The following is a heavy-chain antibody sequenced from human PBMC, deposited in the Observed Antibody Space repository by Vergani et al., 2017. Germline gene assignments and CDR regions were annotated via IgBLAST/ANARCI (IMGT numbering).Heavy chain of an antibody. D-gene: IGHD3-22*01. Sequence: EVQLVESGGGLVQPGGSLRLSCAASGFTFSSYWMHWVRQAPGKGLEWVSAISGSGDSTYYADSVKGRFTISRDNSKNTLSLQMNSLRAEDTAVYYCAKYYDSSGYYFRAFDYWGQGTLVTVSS. V-gene: IGHV3-23*04. CDR1: GFTFSSYW. CDR3: AKYYDSSGYYFRAFDY. CDR2: ISGSGDST. J-gene: IGHJ4*02.